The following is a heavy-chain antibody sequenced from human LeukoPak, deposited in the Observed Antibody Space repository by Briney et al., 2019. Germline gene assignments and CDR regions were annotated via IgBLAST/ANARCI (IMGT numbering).Heavy chain of an antibody. V-gene: IGHV3-21*01. CDR2: ISSTSTYI. CDR1: GFTFSSFT. CDR3: ARDRIVVVPAATGK. D-gene: IGHD2-2*01. J-gene: IGHJ4*02. Sequence: GGSLRLSCAASGFTFSSFTMNWVRQAPGKGLEWVSSISSTSTYIHYADSVKGRFTISRDNSKNTLYLQMNTLRAEDTAMYYCARDRIVVVPAATGKWGQGTLVTVSS.